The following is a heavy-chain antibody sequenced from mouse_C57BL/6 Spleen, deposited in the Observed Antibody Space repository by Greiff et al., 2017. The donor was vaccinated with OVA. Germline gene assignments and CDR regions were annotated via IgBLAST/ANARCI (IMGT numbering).Heavy chain of an antibody. D-gene: IGHD2-2*01. V-gene: IGHV2-2*01. CDR3: ARNWGYGYDGDYAMDY. CDR2: IWSGGST. J-gene: IGHJ4*01. CDR1: GFSLTSYG. Sequence: QVQLQQSGPGLVQPSQSLSITCTVSGFSLTSYGVHWVRQSPGKGLEWLGVIWSGGSTDYNAAFISRLSISKDNSKSQVFFKMNSLQADDTAIYYCARNWGYGYDGDYAMDYWGQGTSVTVSS.